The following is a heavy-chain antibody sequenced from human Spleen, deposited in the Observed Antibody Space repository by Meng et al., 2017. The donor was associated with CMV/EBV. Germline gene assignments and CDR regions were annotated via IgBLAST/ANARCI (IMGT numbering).Heavy chain of an antibody. J-gene: IGHJ3*02. CDR1: GFTFSSYS. V-gene: IGHV3-30*03. Sequence: GESLKISCAASGFTFSSYSMNWVRQAPGKGLEWVAVISYDGSNKYYADSVKGRFTISRDNSKNTLYLQMNSLRAEDTAVYYCARGIRGPGDDAFDIWGQGTMVTVSS. CDR2: ISYDGSNK. CDR3: ARGIRGPGDDAFDI.